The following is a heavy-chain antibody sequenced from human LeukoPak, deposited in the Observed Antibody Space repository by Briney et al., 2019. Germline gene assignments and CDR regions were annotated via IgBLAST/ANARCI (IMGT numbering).Heavy chain of an antibody. V-gene: IGHV1-69*13. D-gene: IGHD4-23*01. J-gene: IGHJ5*02. Sequence: GASVKVSCKASGGTFSSYAISWVRQAPGQGLEWMGGIIPIFGTANYAQKFQGRVTITADESTSTAYMELSSLRSEDTAVYYCARVSLVTPIVASWFDPWGQGTLVTVSS. CDR2: IIPIFGTA. CDR3: ARVSLVTPIVASWFDP. CDR1: GGTFSSYA.